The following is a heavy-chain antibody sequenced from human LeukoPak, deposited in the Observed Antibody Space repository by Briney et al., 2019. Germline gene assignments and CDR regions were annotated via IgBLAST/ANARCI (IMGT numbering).Heavy chain of an antibody. CDR1: GYTFTNYG. V-gene: IGHV1-18*01. D-gene: IGHD5-12*01. Sequence: GAPVKVSCKASGYTFTNYGISWVRQAPGQGLEWMGWISGYNGNTNYAQKSQGRVTMTTDTSTNAAHMELRSLRSDDTAVYYCARDCGYQCLFDYWGQGTLVTVSS. CDR3: ARDCGYQCLFDY. J-gene: IGHJ4*02. CDR2: ISGYNGNT.